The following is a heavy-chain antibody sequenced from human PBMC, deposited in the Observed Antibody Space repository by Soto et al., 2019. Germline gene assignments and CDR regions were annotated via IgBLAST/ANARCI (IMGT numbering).Heavy chain of an antibody. V-gene: IGHV4-59*08. J-gene: IGHJ5*01. D-gene: IGHD3-22*01. CDR3: ARLGGFYQSLDS. CDR1: GGSISSYY. Sequence: SETLSLTCTVSGGSISSYYWSWIRQPPGKGLEWIGYIYYTGTTTYDPSIKSRVTISVDSSKNQFSLNLTSVSAADTAVYYCARLGGFYQSLDSWGQGTLVTVSS. CDR2: IYYTGTT.